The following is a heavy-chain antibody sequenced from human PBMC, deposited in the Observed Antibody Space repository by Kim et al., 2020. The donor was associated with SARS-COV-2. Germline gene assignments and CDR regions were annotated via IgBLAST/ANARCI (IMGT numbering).Heavy chain of an antibody. CDR3: ARGPGSGHLFDY. CDR1: GFTFSPYP. CDR2: ISGSSTTI. J-gene: IGHJ4*02. Sequence: GGSLRLSCAASGFTFSPYPINWVRQTPGKGLEWISYISGSSTTIYYADSVRGRVTISRDNAENSVYLQMNSLRDEDTGVYYCARGPGSGHLFDYWGQRIL. D-gene: IGHD2-8*02. V-gene: IGHV3-48*02.